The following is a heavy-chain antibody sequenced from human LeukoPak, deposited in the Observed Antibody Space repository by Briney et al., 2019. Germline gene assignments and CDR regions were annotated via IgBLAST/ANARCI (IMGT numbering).Heavy chain of an antibody. CDR1: GFTFSRHA. CDR3: ASTITGGNYYYMDV. Sequence: TGGSLRLSCAASGFTFSRHAMHWVRQAPGKGLESVSGISSSGGSTYYANSVKGRFTISRDNSKNTLYLQMGSLGAEDMAVYYCASTITGGNYYYMDVWGKGTTVTVSS. J-gene: IGHJ6*03. V-gene: IGHV3-64*01. D-gene: IGHD5-24*01. CDR2: ISSSGGST.